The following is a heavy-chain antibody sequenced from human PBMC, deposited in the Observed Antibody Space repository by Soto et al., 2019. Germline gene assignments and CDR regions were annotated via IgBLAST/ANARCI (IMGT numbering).Heavy chain of an antibody. J-gene: IGHJ4*02. CDR1: DFSFMNAC. V-gene: IGHV3-15*07. D-gene: IGHD1-26*01. Sequence: GGSLRLSCAASDFSFMNACVHWVRQAPGKGLEWVGRIKGKAEGGTVHFGPRVKDRFVISKDEATNTVFLQMNTLNVEDTGVYYCCSLGRGSGYWGQGTLVTVSS. CDR2: IKGKAEGGTV. CDR3: CSLGRGSGY.